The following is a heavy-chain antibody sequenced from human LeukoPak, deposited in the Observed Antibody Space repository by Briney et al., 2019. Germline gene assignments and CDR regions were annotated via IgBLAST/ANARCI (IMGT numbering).Heavy chain of an antibody. CDR1: GFTFSPYW. Sequence: GGSLRLSCAASGFTFSPYWMHWVRQAPGEGLVWVSRITGDGSTTTYADSVKGRFTSSRDNAKNALYLQMNSLRAEDTAVYYCARDKGYGYEYWGQGTLVTVSS. J-gene: IGHJ4*02. CDR2: ITGDGSTT. CDR3: ARDKGYGYEY. D-gene: IGHD5-18*01. V-gene: IGHV3-74*01.